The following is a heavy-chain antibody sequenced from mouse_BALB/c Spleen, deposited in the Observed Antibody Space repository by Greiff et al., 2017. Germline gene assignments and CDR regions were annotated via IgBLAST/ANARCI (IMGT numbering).Heavy chain of an antibody. J-gene: IGHJ2*01. V-gene: IGHV14-3*02. CDR3: NAGLRLRFDY. CDR1: GFNIKDTY. Sequence: VQLKESGAELVKPGASVKLSCTASGFNIKDTYMHWVKQRPEQGLEWIGRIDPANGNTKYDPKFQGKATITADTSSNTAYLQLSSLTSEDTAVYYCNAGLRLRFDYWGQGTTLTVSS. D-gene: IGHD1-2*01. CDR2: IDPANGNT.